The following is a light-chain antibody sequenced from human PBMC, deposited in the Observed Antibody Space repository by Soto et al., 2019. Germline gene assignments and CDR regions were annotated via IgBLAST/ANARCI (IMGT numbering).Light chain of an antibody. V-gene: IGKV3-20*01. CDR2: GAS. J-gene: IGKJ4*01. CDR1: QSVSSTS. CDR3: QQYGMSPFT. Sequence: EVVLTQSPGTLSLSPGERVTILCLASQSVSSTSLAWYQQKPGQTPRLLIYGASSRATGIPDRFSGGGSETDFTLTISRLESEDSAVYYCQQYGMSPFTFGGGTKVEI.